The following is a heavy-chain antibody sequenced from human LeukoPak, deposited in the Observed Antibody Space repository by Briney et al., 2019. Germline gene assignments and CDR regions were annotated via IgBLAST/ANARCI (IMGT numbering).Heavy chain of an antibody. CDR2: IKEDGSVR. CDR1: GFTFGRSW. V-gene: IGHV3-7*01. CDR3: ARDTAGTDYYYYMDV. Sequence: GGSLRLSCGVSGFTFGRSWMSWVRQTPAKGLEFVANIKEDGSVRNYVDSVQGRFTISRDNAKNSLYLHMNSLRAEDTAVYYCARDTAGTDYYYYMDVWGKGTTVTVSS. D-gene: IGHD3-10*01. J-gene: IGHJ6*03.